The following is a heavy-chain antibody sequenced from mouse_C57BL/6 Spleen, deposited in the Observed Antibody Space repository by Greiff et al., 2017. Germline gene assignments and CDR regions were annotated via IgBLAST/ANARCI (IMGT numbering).Heavy chain of an antibody. J-gene: IGHJ4*01. CDR3: TRAYPYYAMDY. V-gene: IGHV5-9-1*02. CDR1: GFTFSSYA. Sequence: EVMLVASGEGLVKPGGSLKLSCAASGFTFSSYAMSWVRQTPEKRLEWVAYISSGGDYIYYADTVKGRFTISRDNARNTLYLQMSSLKSEDTAMYYCTRAYPYYAMDYWGQGTSVTVSS. CDR2: ISSGGDYI. D-gene: IGHD2-10*01.